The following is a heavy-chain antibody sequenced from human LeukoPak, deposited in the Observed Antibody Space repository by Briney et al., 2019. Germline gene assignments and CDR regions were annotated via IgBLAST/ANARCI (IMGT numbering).Heavy chain of an antibody. Sequence: GGSLRLSCAASGFTFSSYAMSWVRQAPGKGLEWVSAISGSGGSTYYADSVKGRFTISRDNSKNTLYLQMNSLRAEDTAVYYCAKDPLSSGWYYYYYYGMDVWGQGTTVTVSS. D-gene: IGHD6-19*01. CDR1: GFTFSSYA. CDR2: ISGSGGST. CDR3: AKDPLSSGWYYYYYYGMDV. V-gene: IGHV3-23*01. J-gene: IGHJ6*02.